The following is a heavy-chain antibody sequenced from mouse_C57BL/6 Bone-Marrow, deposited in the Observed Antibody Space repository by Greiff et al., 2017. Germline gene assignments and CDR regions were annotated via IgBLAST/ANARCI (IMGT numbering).Heavy chain of an antibody. CDR2: INSDGGST. Sequence: EVQLQESGGGLVQPGESLKLSCESNEYEFPSHDMSWVRKTPEKRLELVAAINSDGGSTYYPDTMERRFIISRDNTKKTLYLQMSSLRSEDTALYYCARQVYYGSSYWYFDVWGTGTTVTVSS. CDR1: EYEFPSHD. CDR3: ARQVYYGSSYWYFDV. D-gene: IGHD1-1*01. J-gene: IGHJ1*03. V-gene: IGHV5-2*01.